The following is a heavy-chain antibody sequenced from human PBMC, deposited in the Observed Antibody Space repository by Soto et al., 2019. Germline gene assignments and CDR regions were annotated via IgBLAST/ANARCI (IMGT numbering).Heavy chain of an antibody. CDR2: IIPIFGTA. D-gene: IGHD3-22*01. Sequence: GXSVKVSCKASGGTFSSYAISWVRQAPVQGLEWMGGIIPIFGTANYAQKFQGRVTITADESTSTAYMELSSLRSEDTAVYYCARDLRYYDSSGYLDYWGQGTLVTVSS. CDR1: GGTFSSYA. J-gene: IGHJ4*02. V-gene: IGHV1-69*01. CDR3: ARDLRYYDSSGYLDY.